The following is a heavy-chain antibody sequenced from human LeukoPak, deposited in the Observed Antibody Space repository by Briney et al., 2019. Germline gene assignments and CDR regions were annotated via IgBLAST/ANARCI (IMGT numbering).Heavy chain of an antibody. V-gene: IGHV3-23*01. J-gene: IGHJ4*02. Sequence: AGSLRLSCAASGFTFSSYAVSWVRQAPGKGLEWVSAISGSGGSTYYADSVKGRFTISRDNSKNTLYLQMNSLRAEDTAVYYCAKDRGIVGPTRVYWGQGTLVTVSS. CDR2: ISGSGGST. D-gene: IGHD1-26*01. CDR3: AKDRGIVGPTRVY. CDR1: GFTFSSYA.